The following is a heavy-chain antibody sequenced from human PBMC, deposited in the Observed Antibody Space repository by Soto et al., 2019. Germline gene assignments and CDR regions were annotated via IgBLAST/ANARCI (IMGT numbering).Heavy chain of an antibody. D-gene: IGHD2-8*01. CDR3: ARGNGNSRDDGFGI. CDR2: INSDGSIR. Sequence: GSLRLSWAAFGFTFTSDWMHWVRQPPGKGLVGVSTINSDGSIRNYADSVKGRFTISRDNSKNTLYLQMNSLRSEDTAMYYCARGNGNSRDDGFGIWGQGPMVTISS. CDR1: GFTFTSDW. J-gene: IGHJ3*02. V-gene: IGHV3-74*01.